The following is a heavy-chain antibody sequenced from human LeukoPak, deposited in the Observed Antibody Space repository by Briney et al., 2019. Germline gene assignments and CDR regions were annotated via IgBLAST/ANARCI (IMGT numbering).Heavy chain of an antibody. Sequence: SETLSLTCAVYGGSFSGYYWSWIRQPPGKGLEWIAEINHSGSTNYNPSLKSRVTISVDTSKNQFSLKLSSVTAADTAVYYCARKKHLDYWGQGTLVTVSS. CDR3: ARKKHLDY. CDR2: INHSGST. J-gene: IGHJ4*02. V-gene: IGHV4-34*01. CDR1: GGSFSGYY.